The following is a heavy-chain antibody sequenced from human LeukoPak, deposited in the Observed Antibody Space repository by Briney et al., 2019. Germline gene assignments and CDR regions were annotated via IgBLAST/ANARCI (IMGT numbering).Heavy chain of an antibody. CDR3: ARGFMYYYDSSGYYFDY. Sequence: PSETLSLTCAVYGGSFSGYYWSWIRQPPGKGLEWIGEINHSGSTNYNPSLKSRVTISVDTSKNQFSLKLSSVTAADTAVYYCARGFMYYYDSSGYYFDYWGQGTLVTVSS. V-gene: IGHV4-34*01. CDR2: INHSGST. D-gene: IGHD3-22*01. CDR1: GGSFSGYY. J-gene: IGHJ4*02.